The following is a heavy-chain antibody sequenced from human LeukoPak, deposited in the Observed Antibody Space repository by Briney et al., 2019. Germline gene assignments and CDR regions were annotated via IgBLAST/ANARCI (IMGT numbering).Heavy chain of an antibody. Sequence: PSETLSLTCTVSGGSISSGSYYWSWLRQPAGKGLERIGRIYTSGSTNYNPPLKSRVTISVDTSKNQFSLKLSSVTAADTAVYYCAGHYGDYSPFDYWGQGTLVTVSS. CDR1: GGSISSGSYY. D-gene: IGHD4-17*01. CDR2: IYTSGST. J-gene: IGHJ4*02. CDR3: AGHYGDYSPFDY. V-gene: IGHV4-61*02.